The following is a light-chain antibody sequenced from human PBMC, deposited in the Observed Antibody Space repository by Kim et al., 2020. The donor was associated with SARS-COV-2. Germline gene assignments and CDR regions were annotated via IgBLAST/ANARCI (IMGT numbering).Light chain of an antibody. CDR1: TGPSSYA. V-gene: IGLV4-69*01. CDR3: QTWDTGPWV. CDR2: VNSDGRY. J-gene: IGLJ3*02. Sequence: AAVRLTGILSTGPSSYAIAWHQQRPQKGPRFLMKVNSDGRYYKGDGIPDRFSGSSSGAERYLTISSLQSEDEADYYCQTWDTGPWVFGGGTQLTVL.